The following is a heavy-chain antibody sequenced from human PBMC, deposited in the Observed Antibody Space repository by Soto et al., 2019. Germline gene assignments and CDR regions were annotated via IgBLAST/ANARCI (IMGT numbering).Heavy chain of an antibody. J-gene: IGHJ4*02. D-gene: IGHD2-15*01. CDR2: INSDGSST. Sequence: EVQLVESGGGLVQHGGSLRLSCAASGFTISSYWMHWVRQAPGKGLVWVSRINSDGSSTSYADSVKGRFTISRDNAKNTLYLQMNSLRAEDTAVYYCVRTSLVVAAATREDYWGQGTLVTVSS. CDR1: GFTISSYW. V-gene: IGHV3-74*01. CDR3: VRTSLVVAAATREDY.